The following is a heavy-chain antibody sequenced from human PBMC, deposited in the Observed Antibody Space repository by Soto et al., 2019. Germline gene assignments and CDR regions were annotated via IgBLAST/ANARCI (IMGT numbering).Heavy chain of an antibody. CDR2: IKSNIYRGTT. J-gene: IGHJ4*02. CDR1: GFTFGDYA. Sequence: GGSLRLSCTASGFTFGDYALTWFRQTPGKGLEWVGFIKSNIYRGTTEYAASVRGRFTISRDDSKSIAYLQMNSLKIEDTAVYYCTRDSGCGGDCHETYFDYWGQGTLVTVSS. D-gene: IGHD2-21*02. V-gene: IGHV3-49*03. CDR3: TRDSGCGGDCHETYFDY.